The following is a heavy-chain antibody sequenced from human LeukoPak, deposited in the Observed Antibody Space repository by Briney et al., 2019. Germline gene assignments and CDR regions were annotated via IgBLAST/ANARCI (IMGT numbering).Heavy chain of an antibody. CDR2: ISAYNGNT. V-gene: IGHV1-18*01. CDR1: GYTFSHYV. CDR3: ARALWGGHYYLDY. D-gene: IGHD3-16*01. Sequence: ASVRVSCKTSGYTFSHYVFSWVRQAPGQRLKWMGWISAYNGNTEYAQKFQARVTLTTDTSTDTAYREVRSLTSADTAVYFCARALWGGHYYLDYWGQGTLVTVSS. J-gene: IGHJ4*02.